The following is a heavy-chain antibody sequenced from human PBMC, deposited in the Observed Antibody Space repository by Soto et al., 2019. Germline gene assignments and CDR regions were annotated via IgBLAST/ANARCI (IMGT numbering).Heavy chain of an antibody. V-gene: IGHV1-69*13. CDR3: ASPQGGTAAGTFDY. J-gene: IGHJ4*02. Sequence: SVKVSCKASGGTFSSYAISWVRQAPGQGLEWMGGIIPIFGTANYAQKFQGRVTITGDESTSTAYMELSSLRSEDTAVYYCASPQGGTAAGTFDYWGQGTLVTVS. CDR1: GGTFSSYA. CDR2: IIPIFGTA. D-gene: IGHD6-13*01.